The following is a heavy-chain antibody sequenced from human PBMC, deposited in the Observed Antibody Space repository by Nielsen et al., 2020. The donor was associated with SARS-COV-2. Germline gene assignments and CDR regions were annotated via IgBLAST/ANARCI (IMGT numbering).Heavy chain of an antibody. J-gene: IGHJ4*02. V-gene: IGHV3-9*01. D-gene: IGHD2-2*01. CDR3: AKDGLRYCSSTSCHAPFDY. CDR1: GFTFDDYA. Sequence: GGSLRLSCAASGFTFDDYAMHWVRQAPGKGLEWVSGISWNSGSIGYADSVKGRFTISRDNAKNSLYLQMNSLRAEDTALYYCAKDGLRYCSSTSCHAPFDYWGQGTLVTVSS. CDR2: ISWNSGSI.